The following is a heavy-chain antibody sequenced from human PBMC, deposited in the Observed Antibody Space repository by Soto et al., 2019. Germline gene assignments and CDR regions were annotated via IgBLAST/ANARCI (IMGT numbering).Heavy chain of an antibody. CDR2: ISDSEGTS. V-gene: IGHV3-23*04. Sequence: EVQLVDSGGGLVQPGGSLRLSCAASGFIFSNYVMSWVRQAPGKGLEWVSSISDSEGTSYYADSVKGRFTISRDNSKNTLYLQMKSLRAEDTAIYYCAKRPRALMTFDYWGQGTLFTVSS. D-gene: IGHD2-8*01. CDR3: AKRPRALMTFDY. CDR1: GFIFSNYV. J-gene: IGHJ4*02.